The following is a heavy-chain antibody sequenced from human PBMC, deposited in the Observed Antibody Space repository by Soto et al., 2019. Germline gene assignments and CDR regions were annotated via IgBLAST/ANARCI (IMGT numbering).Heavy chain of an antibody. CDR3: AILNQVYSDDWFDP. J-gene: IGHJ5*02. Sequence: ASVKVSCKASGCTFTSYSISWVRQAPGQGLEWMGGIIPIFGTANYAQKFQGRVTITADESTSTAYMELSSLRSEDTAVYYCAILNQVYSDDWFDPWGQGTLVTVSS. CDR1: GCTFTSYS. D-gene: IGHD6-13*01. V-gene: IGHV1-69*13. CDR2: IIPIFGTA.